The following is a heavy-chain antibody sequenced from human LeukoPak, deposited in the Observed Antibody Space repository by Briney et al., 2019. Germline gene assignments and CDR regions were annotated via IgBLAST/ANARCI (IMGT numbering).Heavy chain of an antibody. CDR3: ARASWYDSSGYGYYYYQMDV. Sequence: GASVKVSCKASGYTFTGYYMHWVRQAPGQGLEWMGWISAYNGKTNYAQKLQGRVTLTTDTSTSTAYMELRSLRSDDTAVYYCARASWYDSSGYGYYYYQMDVWGKGTTVTVSS. V-gene: IGHV1-18*04. CDR1: GYTFTGYY. CDR2: ISAYNGKT. J-gene: IGHJ6*03. D-gene: IGHD3-22*01.